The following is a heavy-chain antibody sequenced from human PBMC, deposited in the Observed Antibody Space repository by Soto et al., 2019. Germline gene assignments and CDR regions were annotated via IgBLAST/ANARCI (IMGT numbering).Heavy chain of an antibody. CDR1: GFTFDDYA. D-gene: IGHD6-19*01. CDR2: IGWNSGSI. V-gene: IGHV3-9*01. J-gene: IGHJ4*02. CDR3: AKDYEQWLAYVDY. Sequence: EVQLVESGGGLVQPGRSLRLSCAASGFTFDDYAMHWVRQAPGKGLEGVSGIGWNSGSIGYEDSVKGRLTISRDNDKNSLYLQMNSLRAEDTALYYCAKDYEQWLAYVDYWGQGTLVTVSS.